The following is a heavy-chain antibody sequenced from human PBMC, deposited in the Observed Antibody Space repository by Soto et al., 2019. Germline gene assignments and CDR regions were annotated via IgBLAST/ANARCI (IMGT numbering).Heavy chain of an antibody. J-gene: IGHJ6*02. CDR2: IWYDGSNK. Sequence: QVQLVESGGGVVQPGRSLRLSCAASGFTFSSYGMHWVRQAPGKGLEWVAVIWYDGSNKYYADSVKGRFTISRDKSKNALYLQMNSLRAEDTAVYSCARESPGYGMDVWGQGTTVTVSS. V-gene: IGHV3-33*01. CDR3: ARESPGYGMDV. CDR1: GFTFSSYG.